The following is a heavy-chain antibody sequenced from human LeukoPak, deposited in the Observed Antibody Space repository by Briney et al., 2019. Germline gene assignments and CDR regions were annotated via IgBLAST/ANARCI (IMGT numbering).Heavy chain of an antibody. CDR3: ARAYSGYENYYYYYMDV. D-gene: IGHD5-12*01. CDR1: GFTFDDYG. Sequence: GGSLRLSCAASGFTFDDYGMSWVRHAPGKGLVWVSGINWNGGNTGYADSVKGRFTISRDNAKNSLYLQMNSLRAEDTALYYCARAYSGYENYYYYYMDVWGKGTTVTVSS. J-gene: IGHJ6*03. CDR2: INWNGGNT. V-gene: IGHV3-20*04.